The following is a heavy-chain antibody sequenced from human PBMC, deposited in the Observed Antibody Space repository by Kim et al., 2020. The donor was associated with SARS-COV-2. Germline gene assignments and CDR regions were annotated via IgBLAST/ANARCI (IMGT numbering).Heavy chain of an antibody. V-gene: IGHV3-23*01. Sequence: VKGRFTISRDNSKNTLYLQRNSLRAEDTAVYYCAKSRGSAVYYYYYGMDVWGQGTTVTVSS. CDR3: AKSRGSAVYYYYYGMDV. D-gene: IGHD2-2*01. J-gene: IGHJ6*02.